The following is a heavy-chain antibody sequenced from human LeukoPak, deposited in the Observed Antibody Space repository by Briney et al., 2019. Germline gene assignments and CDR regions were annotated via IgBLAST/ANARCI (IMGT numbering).Heavy chain of an antibody. Sequence: SQTLSLTCTVSGASISSGGYYWSWIRQHPGKGLECIGNIYYSGSTYYNPSLKSRATISIDTSKNQFSLKLSSVVAADTAVYYCASHVDYGGGSNPDYFDCWGQGNPGHRLL. D-gene: IGHD4-17*01. CDR1: GASISSGGYY. J-gene: IGHJ4*02. CDR2: IYYSGST. CDR3: ASHVDYGGGSNPDYFDC. V-gene: IGHV4-31*03.